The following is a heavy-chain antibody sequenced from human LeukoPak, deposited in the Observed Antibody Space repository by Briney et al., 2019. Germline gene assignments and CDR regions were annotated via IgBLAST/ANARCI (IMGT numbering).Heavy chain of an antibody. CDR3: AVLGGGELLI. CDR2: IILILGIA. D-gene: IGHD1-26*01. Sequence: ASVKVSCKASGGTFSSYTISWVRQAPGQGLEWMGRIILILGIANYAQKFQGRVTITADKSTSTAYMELSSLRSEDTAVYYGAVLGGGELLIWGQGTMVTVSS. V-gene: IGHV1-69*02. CDR1: GGTFSSYT. J-gene: IGHJ3*02.